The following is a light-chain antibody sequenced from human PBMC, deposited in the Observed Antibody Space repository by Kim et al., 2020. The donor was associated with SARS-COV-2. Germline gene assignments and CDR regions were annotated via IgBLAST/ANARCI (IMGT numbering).Light chain of an antibody. CDR1: QGIYKY. V-gene: IGKV1-27*01. J-gene: IGKJ2*01. Sequence: DIQMTQSPSSLSASVGDRVTITCRASQGIYKYLAWYQQKPGKVPKLLIYDASKLESGFPSRFSGRGSGTSFTLTINSLQPEDVATYYCQKYEVAPYTFGQGTKREI. CDR3: QKYEVAPYT. CDR2: DAS.